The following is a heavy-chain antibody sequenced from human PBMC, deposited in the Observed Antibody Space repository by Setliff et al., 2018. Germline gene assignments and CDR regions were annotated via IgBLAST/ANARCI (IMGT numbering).Heavy chain of an antibody. V-gene: IGHV1-69*13. CDR3: AREVGVAVTTTNYHYYMDV. Sequence: SVKVSCKAPGGTFSNFDINWVRQAPGQGLEWMGGVIPIFGTTNYAQKFQGRITISADESTTTAYMELSSLRSEDTAVYYCAREVGVAVTTTNYHYYMDVWGKGTTVTVSS. CDR2: VIPIFGTT. CDR1: GGTFSNFD. J-gene: IGHJ6*03. D-gene: IGHD4-17*01.